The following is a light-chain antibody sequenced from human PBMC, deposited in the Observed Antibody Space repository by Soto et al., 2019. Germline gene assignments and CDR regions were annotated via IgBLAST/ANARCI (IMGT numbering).Light chain of an antibody. CDR1: SSDVGSYNL. CDR3: CSYAVSSTHYV. Sequence: QSALTQPASVSGSPGQSITISCTGTSSDVGSYNLVSWYQQHPGKAPKLMIYEGSKRPSGVSNRFSGSKSGNTASLTISGLQAEDEADYYCCSYAVSSTHYVFGTGTKLTVL. CDR2: EGS. J-gene: IGLJ1*01. V-gene: IGLV2-23*01.